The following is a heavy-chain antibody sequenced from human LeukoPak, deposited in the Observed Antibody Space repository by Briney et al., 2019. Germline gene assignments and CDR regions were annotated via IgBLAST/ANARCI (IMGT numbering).Heavy chain of an antibody. CDR1: GGSISSSSYY. CDR2: IYYSGST. J-gene: IGHJ4*02. Sequence: SETLSLTCTVSGGSISSSSYYWSWIRQPPGKGLEWIGYIYYSGSTYYNPSLKSRVTISVDTSKNQFSLKLSSVTAADTAVYYCARGPQTGDFDYWGQGTLVTVSS. CDR3: ARGPQTGDFDY. V-gene: IGHV4-61*01. D-gene: IGHD7-27*01.